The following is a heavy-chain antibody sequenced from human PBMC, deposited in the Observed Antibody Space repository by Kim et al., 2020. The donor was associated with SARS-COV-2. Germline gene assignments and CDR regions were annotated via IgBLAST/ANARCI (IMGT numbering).Heavy chain of an antibody. CDR1: GYTFTSYG. CDR3: ARVSGGYSGYEYYYYGMDV. J-gene: IGHJ6*02. V-gene: IGHV1-18*01. CDR2: ISAYNGNT. D-gene: IGHD5-12*01. Sequence: ASVKVSCKASGYTFTSYGISWVRQAPGQGLEWMGWISAYNGNTNYAQKLQGRVTMTTDTSTSTAYMELRSLRSDDTAVYYCARVSGGYSGYEYYYYGMDVWGQGTTVTVSS.